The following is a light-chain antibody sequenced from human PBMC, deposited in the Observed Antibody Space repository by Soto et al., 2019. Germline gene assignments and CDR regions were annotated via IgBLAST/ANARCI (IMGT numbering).Light chain of an antibody. V-gene: IGKV3-20*01. Sequence: EIVLTQSPGTLSLSPGERATLSCRASQSVSSSYLAWYQQKPGQAPRLLIYGASSRATGIPDRFSGSGSGTDFTLTISRLEPEDFAVYYCQQFDTSPPSTFCQGTRLEIK. CDR3: QQFDTSPPST. CDR2: GAS. J-gene: IGKJ5*01. CDR1: QSVSSSY.